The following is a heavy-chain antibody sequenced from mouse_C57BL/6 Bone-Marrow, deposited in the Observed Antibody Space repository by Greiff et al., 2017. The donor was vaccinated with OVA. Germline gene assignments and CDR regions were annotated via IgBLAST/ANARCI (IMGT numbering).Heavy chain of an antibody. CDR2: ISNGGGST. J-gene: IGHJ4*01. V-gene: IGHV5-12*01. Sequence: EVNLVESGGGLVQPGGSLKLSCAASGFTFSDFYMYWIRRTPEKRLEWVAYISNGGGSTYYPDTVKGRFTISRDNAKNTLYLQMSRLKSEDTAMYYCARLDAMDYWGQGTSVTVSS. CDR1: GFTFSDFY. CDR3: ARLDAMDY.